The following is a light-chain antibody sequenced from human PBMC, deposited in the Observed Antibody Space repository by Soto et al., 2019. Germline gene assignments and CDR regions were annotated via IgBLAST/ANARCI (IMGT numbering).Light chain of an antibody. CDR3: HHYHNWPPWT. CDR1: ESVGGD. J-gene: IGKJ1*01. V-gene: IGKV3D-15*01. CDR2: DMC. Sequence: ENVLTQSPGTLSLSPGERAALACRASESVGGDLAWYQQKAGQAPRLVIYDMCTRATGVPTRISGSGSGTDFPLTISSLQSEDVAVYDGHHYHNWPPWTFGQGTKVDI.